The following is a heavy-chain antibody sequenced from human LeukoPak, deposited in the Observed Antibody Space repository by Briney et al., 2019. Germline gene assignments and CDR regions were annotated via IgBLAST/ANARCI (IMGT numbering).Heavy chain of an antibody. CDR2: TYYRAKWYN. CDR1: GDSVSSNSAA. CDR3: ARGEGQPEDYYYYYMDV. J-gene: IGHJ6*03. V-gene: IGHV6-1*01. Sequence: SQTLSLTCAISGDSVSSNSAAWNWIRQSPSRGLEWLGRTYYRAKWYNDYAVSVRSRIIISPDTSKNQFSLQLNSVTPEDTAVYYCARGEGQPEDYYYYYMDVWGKGTTVTVSS. D-gene: IGHD6-13*01.